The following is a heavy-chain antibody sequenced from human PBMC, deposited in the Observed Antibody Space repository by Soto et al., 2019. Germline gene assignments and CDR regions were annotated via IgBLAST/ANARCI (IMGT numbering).Heavy chain of an antibody. J-gene: IGHJ4*02. Sequence: SGTLSLTCAASGASISGSYYYWAWLRQSPGKGPGWIGSVFYTGFTTSTPTLESRDYVSLATSKSQFSLKLSAVTAADTAAYYWATAEKGYSWSYFDHWGQGALVTVSS. D-gene: IGHD1-20*01. CDR3: ATAEKGYSWSYFDH. CDR1: GASISGSYYY. V-gene: IGHV4-39*01. CDR2: VFYTGFT.